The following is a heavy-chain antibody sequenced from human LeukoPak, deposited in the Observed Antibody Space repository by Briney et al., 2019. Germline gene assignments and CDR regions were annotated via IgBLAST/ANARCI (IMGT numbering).Heavy chain of an antibody. CDR1: GFTFNNYA. CDR3: AKAMIRDSYYFDY. V-gene: IGHV3-23*01. Sequence: PGGSLRLSCAASGFTFNNYAMSWVRQAPGKGLQWVSGISGSGGRTYYADSVKGRFTISRDNSKNTLYLQMNSLRAEDTAVYYCAKAMIRDSYYFDYWGQGTLVTVSS. CDR2: ISGSGGRT. D-gene: IGHD3-16*01. J-gene: IGHJ4*02.